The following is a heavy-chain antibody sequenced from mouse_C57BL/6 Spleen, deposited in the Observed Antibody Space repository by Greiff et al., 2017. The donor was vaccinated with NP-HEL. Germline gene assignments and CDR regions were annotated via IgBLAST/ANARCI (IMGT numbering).Heavy chain of an antibody. D-gene: IGHD2-5*01. J-gene: IGHJ3*01. V-gene: IGHV3-6*01. CDR3: ARGGTYYSNSTWFAY. CDR2: ISYDGSN. CDR1: GYSITSGYY. Sequence: EVKLVESGPGLVKPSQSLSLTCSVTGYSITSGYYWNWIRQFPGNKLEWMGYISYDGSNNYNPSLKNRISITRDTSKNQFFLKLNSVTTEDTATYYCARGGTYYSNSTWFAYWGQGTLVTVSA.